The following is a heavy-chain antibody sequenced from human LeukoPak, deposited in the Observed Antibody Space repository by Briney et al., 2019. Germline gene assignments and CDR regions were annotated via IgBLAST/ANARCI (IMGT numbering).Heavy chain of an antibody. V-gene: IGHV3-48*01. Sequence: GGSLRLSCAASGFTFSSYSMNWVRQAPGKGPEWVSYFNNVDKTIQYADSVRGRFTISRDNSKNTVFLQMNSLRVEDTAVYYCARVRYPTGFFDYWGQGTLVTVSS. D-gene: IGHD2-2*02. CDR1: GFTFSSYS. CDR3: ARVRYPTGFFDY. J-gene: IGHJ4*02. CDR2: FNNVDKTI.